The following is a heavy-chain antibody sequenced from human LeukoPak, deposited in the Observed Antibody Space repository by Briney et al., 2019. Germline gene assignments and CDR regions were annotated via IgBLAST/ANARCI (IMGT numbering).Heavy chain of an antibody. CDR3: ARDAGYSSSWADY. D-gene: IGHD6-13*01. CDR1: GFTFSRYS. J-gene: IGHJ4*02. Sequence: GGSLRLSCAASGFTFSRYSMNWVRQAPGKGLQWVSYISSSSGTIYYADSVKGRFTISRDNSKNTLYLQMNSLRAEDTAVYYCARDAGYSSSWADYWGQGTLVTVSS. CDR2: ISSSSGTI. V-gene: IGHV3-48*01.